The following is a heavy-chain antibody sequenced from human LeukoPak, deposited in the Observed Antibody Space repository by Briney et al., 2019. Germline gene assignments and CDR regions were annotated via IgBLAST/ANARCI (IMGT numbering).Heavy chain of an antibody. D-gene: IGHD3-22*01. J-gene: IGHJ4*02. Sequence: GGSLRLSCAASGFTFSSYGMHWVCQAPGKGLEWVAVIWYDGSNKYYAESVKGRFTISRDNSKNTLYLQMNSLRAEDTAVYYCARAYYYDSSGYHYLDYWGQGTLVTVSS. CDR2: IWYDGSNK. CDR1: GFTFSSYG. CDR3: ARAYYYDSSGYHYLDY. V-gene: IGHV3-33*01.